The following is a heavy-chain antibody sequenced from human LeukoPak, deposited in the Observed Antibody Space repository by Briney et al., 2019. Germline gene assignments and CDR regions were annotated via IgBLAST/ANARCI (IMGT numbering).Heavy chain of an antibody. CDR2: IKQDGTEK. J-gene: IGHJ4*02. CDR1: GFTFSSYW. D-gene: IGHD1-26*01. V-gene: IGHV3-7*01. Sequence: SGGSLRLSCAASGFTFSSYWMSWVRQAPGKGLQWVANIKQDGTEKYYVDSVKGRFTISRDNAKNSLYLQMNSLRAEDTAVYYCARDRSSYILDYWGQGTLDTVSS. CDR3: ARDRSSYILDY.